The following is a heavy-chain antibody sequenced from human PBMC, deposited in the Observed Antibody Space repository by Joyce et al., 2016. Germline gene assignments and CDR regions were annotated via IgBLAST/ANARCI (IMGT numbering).Heavy chain of an antibody. CDR1: GGTFNSYA. Sequence: QVQLVQSGAEVKKPGSSVKVTCKASGGTFNSYAISWVRQAPGQGLAWMVRILPLIGTANDAQKFQGRVTFTADESSSTGYMELSSLRFEDTAVYYCASLMGHCSGAASRPNFYHYDVDVWGQGTAVTVSS. D-gene: IGHD2-15*01. CDR2: ILPLIGTA. J-gene: IGHJ6*02. CDR3: ASLMGHCSGAASRPNFYHYDVDV. V-gene: IGHV1-69*01.